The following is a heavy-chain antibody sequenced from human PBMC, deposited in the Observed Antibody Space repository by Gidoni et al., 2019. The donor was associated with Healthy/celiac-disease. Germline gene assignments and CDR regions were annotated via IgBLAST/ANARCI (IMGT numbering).Heavy chain of an antibody. CDR3: ARGLRSGVYYYYYYGMDV. J-gene: IGHJ6*02. CDR2: ISYDGSNK. V-gene: IGHV3-30-3*01. CDR1: GFTFSSYA. Sequence: QVQLVESGGGVVQPGRSLRLSCAASGFTFSSYALHWVRQAPGKGLEWVAVISYDGSNKYYADSVKGRFTISRDNSKNTLYLQMNSLRAEDTAVYYCARGLRSGVYYYYYYGMDVWGQGTTVTVSS. D-gene: IGHD4-17*01.